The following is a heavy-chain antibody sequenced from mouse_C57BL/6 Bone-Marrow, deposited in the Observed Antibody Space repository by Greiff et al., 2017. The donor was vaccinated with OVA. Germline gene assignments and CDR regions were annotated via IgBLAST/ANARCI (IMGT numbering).Heavy chain of an antibody. V-gene: IGHV1-64*01. CDR3: ARGVYFPFAY. CDR2: IHPNSGST. J-gene: IGHJ3*01. D-gene: IGHD2-1*01. Sequence: QVQLQQPGAELVKPGASVKLSCKASGYTFTSYWMHWVKQRPGQGLEWIGMIHPNSGSTNYNEKFKSKATLTVDKSSSPAYMQLSILTSEDSAVYYCARGVYFPFAYWGQGTLVTVSA. CDR1: GYTFTSYW.